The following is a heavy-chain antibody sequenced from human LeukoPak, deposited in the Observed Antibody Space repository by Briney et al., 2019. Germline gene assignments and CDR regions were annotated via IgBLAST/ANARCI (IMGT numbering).Heavy chain of an antibody. CDR1: GFTFSSYA. CDR3: AKREDWLRYYYYMDV. V-gene: IGHV3-23*01. CDR2: ISGSGGST. Sequence: GGSLRLSCAASGFTFSSYAMSWVRQAPGKGLESVSAISGSGGSTYYADSVKGRFTISKDNSKNTLYLQMNSLRAEDTAVYYCAKREDWLRYYYYMDVWGKGTTVTVSS. D-gene: IGHD3-3*01. J-gene: IGHJ6*03.